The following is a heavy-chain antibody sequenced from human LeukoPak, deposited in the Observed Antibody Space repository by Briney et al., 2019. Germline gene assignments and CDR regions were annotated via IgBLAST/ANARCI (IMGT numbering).Heavy chain of an antibody. D-gene: IGHD6-13*01. Sequence: ASVKVSCKASGYTFTSYGISWVRQAPGQGLEWMGWISAYNGNTNYAQRLQGRVTMTTDTSTSTAYMELRSLRSDDTAVYYCARERGYSSSWYEDYWGQGTLVTVSS. CDR1: GYTFTSYG. CDR3: ARERGYSSSWYEDY. J-gene: IGHJ4*02. CDR2: ISAYNGNT. V-gene: IGHV1-18*01.